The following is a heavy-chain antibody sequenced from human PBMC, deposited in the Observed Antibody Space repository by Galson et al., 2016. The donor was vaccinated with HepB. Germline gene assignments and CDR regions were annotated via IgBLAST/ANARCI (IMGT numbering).Heavy chain of an antibody. D-gene: IGHD6-13*01. CDR3: ARTVLTGRSSGTDFDF. V-gene: IGHV2-70*01. J-gene: IGHJ4*02. CDR2: IDWRNDK. Sequence: PALVKPTQTLTLTCSFSGFSLTTTHMCVSWIRQPPGKALEWLALIDWRNDKYYSTSLKTRLTISKDTSTNQVVLTMPNMDPVDTATYYCARTVLTGRSSGTDFDFWGQGILVTVSS. CDR1: GFSLTTTHMC.